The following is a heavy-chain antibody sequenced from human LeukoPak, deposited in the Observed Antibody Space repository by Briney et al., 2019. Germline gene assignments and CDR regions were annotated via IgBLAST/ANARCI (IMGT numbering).Heavy chain of an antibody. Sequence: SETLSVTCSVSGGSISSHYWSWIRQPLGKGLEWIGYIYYSGSTNYNPSLKSRVTISIDTSKNQFSLKLSSVTAADTAVYYCARGGYYYGSGSYYPPNWFDPWGQGTLVTVSS. V-gene: IGHV4-59*11. J-gene: IGHJ5*02. CDR2: IYYSGST. CDR1: GGSISSHY. D-gene: IGHD3-10*01. CDR3: ARGGYYYGSGSYYPPNWFDP.